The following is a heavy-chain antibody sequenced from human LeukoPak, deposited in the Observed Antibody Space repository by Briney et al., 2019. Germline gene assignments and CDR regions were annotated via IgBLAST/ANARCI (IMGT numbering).Heavy chain of an antibody. Sequence: PGGSLRLSCAASGFTLSSHWMSWVRQAPGKGLEWVANIKQDGSEQYYADSVRGRFTISRDNAKNSLHLQMNSLTAEDTAIYYCARESAGGPDYWGQGTLVTVSS. CDR3: ARESAGGPDY. V-gene: IGHV3-7*05. CDR2: IKQDGSEQ. J-gene: IGHJ4*02. CDR1: GFTLSSHW. D-gene: IGHD6-19*01.